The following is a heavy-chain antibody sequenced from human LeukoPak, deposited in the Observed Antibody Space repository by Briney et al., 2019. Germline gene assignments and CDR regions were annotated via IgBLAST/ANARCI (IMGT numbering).Heavy chain of an antibody. Sequence: PSQTLPLTCTVSGGSISSGSYYWSWIRQPAGKGLEWIGRIYTSGSTNHNPSLKSRVTISVDTSKNQFSLKLSSVTAADTAVYYCAGTTGSSGGYWGQGTLVTVSS. D-gene: IGHD3-10*01. J-gene: IGHJ4*02. V-gene: IGHV4-61*02. CDR1: GGSISSGSYY. CDR2: IYTSGST. CDR3: AGTTGSSGGY.